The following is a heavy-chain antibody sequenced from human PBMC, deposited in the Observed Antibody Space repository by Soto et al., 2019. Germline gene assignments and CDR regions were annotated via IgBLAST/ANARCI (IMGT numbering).Heavy chain of an antibody. J-gene: IGHJ4*02. D-gene: IGHD3-10*01. CDR3: AQVLKGSGSYYNRY. V-gene: IGHV2-5*01. Sequence: QITLKESGPTLVKPTQTLTLTCTFSGFSLSTSGVGVGWIRQPPGKALEWLALIYWNDDKRYSPSLKSRLTINKDTSKNQVVLTMTNMDPVDTATYYCAQVLKGSGSYYNRYWGQGTLVTVSS. CDR1: GFSLSTSGVG. CDR2: IYWNDDK.